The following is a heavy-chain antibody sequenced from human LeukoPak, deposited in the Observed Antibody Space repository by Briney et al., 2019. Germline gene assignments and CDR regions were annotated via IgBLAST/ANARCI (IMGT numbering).Heavy chain of an antibody. CDR1: GYSISSGYY. Sequence: SETLSLSCAVSGYSISSGYYWGWIRQPPGKGLQWIGSIFGSGSTYYNPSLKRRVTISVDTSKNQFSLRLTSVTAADTAVYYCARASLTSGSFFDYWGQGTLVTVSS. V-gene: IGHV4-38-2*01. J-gene: IGHJ4*02. CDR2: IFGSGST. CDR3: ARASLTSGSFFDY. D-gene: IGHD1-26*01.